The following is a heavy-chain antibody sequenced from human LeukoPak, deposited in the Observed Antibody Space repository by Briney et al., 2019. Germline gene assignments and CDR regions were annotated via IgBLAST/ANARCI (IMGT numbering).Heavy chain of an antibody. V-gene: IGHV6-1*01. Sequence: SQTLSLTCALFGDIFSSKSVAWNWIRQSPSRGLEWLGRTYYRSKWYNNYAVSVKSRIVITPDTSKNQFSLHLNSVTPEDTAVYYCAELERGYWGQGTLVTVSS. D-gene: IGHD1-1*01. CDR1: GDIFSSKSVA. CDR2: TYYRSKWYN. CDR3: AELERGY. J-gene: IGHJ4*02.